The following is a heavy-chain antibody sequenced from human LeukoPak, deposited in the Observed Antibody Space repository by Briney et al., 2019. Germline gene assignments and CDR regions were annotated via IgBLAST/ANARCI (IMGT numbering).Heavy chain of an antibody. J-gene: IGHJ4*02. Sequence: GGSLRLSCAASEFTFSSYWMSWVRQAPGKGLEWVANIKQDGSEKYYVDSVKGRFTISRDNAKNSLYLQMNSLRAEDTAVYYCARNQRRLDYWGQGTLVTVSS. D-gene: IGHD1-14*01. CDR3: ARNQRRLDY. CDR2: IKQDGSEK. V-gene: IGHV3-7*01. CDR1: EFTFSSYW.